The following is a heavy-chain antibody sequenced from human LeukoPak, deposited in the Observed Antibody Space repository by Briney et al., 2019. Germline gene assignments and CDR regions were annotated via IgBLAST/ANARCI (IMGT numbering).Heavy chain of an antibody. J-gene: IGHJ4*02. CDR2: ISTTSTYI. Sequence: PGGSLRLSCAASGFAFSSYNMKWVRQAPGKGLEWVSFISTTSTYIYYADSAKGRFTVSRDNSKNLLYLQMDSLRVEDTAVYYCARAGTCSSTSCDGGIEYWGQGTLVTVSS. V-gene: IGHV3-21*06. CDR1: GFAFSSYN. D-gene: IGHD2-2*01. CDR3: ARAGTCSSTSCDGGIEY.